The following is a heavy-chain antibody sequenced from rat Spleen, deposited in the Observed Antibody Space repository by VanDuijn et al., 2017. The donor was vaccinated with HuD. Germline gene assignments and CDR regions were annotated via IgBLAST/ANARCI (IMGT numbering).Heavy chain of an antibody. CDR1: GFTFSDYY. CDR3: ARRDPFDY. Sequence: EVQLVESDGDLVQPGRSLKLSCAASGFTFSDYYMAWVRQAPTRGLEWVAYVSGSRGTIYYADTVRGRFTISRDNAKNTLYLQLSSLRSEDTALYYCARRDPFDYWGQGVMVTVSS. J-gene: IGHJ2*01. V-gene: IGHV5-34*01. CDR2: VSGSRGTI.